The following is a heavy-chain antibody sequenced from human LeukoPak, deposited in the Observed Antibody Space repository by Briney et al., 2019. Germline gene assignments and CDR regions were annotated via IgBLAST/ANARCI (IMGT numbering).Heavy chain of an antibody. Sequence: SETLSLTCTVSGGSISSGSYYWSWIRQPAGKGLEWIGRIYTSGSTNYNPSLKRRVTISVDTSKNQFSLKLSSVTAADTAVYYCASTYYYGSGSYYFDYWGQGTLVTVSS. V-gene: IGHV4-61*02. CDR1: GGSISSGSYY. CDR3: ASTYYYGSGSYYFDY. D-gene: IGHD3-10*01. J-gene: IGHJ4*02. CDR2: IYTSGST.